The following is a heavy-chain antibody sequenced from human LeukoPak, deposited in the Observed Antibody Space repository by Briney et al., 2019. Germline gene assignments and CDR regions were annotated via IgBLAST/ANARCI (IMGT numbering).Heavy chain of an antibody. CDR3: ASGDDYGDAGAAFDI. V-gene: IGHV3-21*01. D-gene: IGHD4-17*01. CDR1: GFTFSSYA. Sequence: PGRSLRLSCAASGFTFSSYAMHWVRQAPGKGLEWVSSISSSSSYIYYADSVKGRFTISRDNAKNSLYLQMNSLRAEDTAVYYCASGDDYGDAGAAFDIWGQGTMVTVSS. CDR2: ISSSSSYI. J-gene: IGHJ3*02.